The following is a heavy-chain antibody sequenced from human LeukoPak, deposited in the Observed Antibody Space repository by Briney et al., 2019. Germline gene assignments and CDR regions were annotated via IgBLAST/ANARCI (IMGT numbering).Heavy chain of an antibody. CDR3: ARGGWSNDY. CDR1: GGSISGHH. CDR2: IYYSGST. D-gene: IGHD3-16*01. V-gene: IGHV4-59*08. Sequence: PSETLSLTCTVSGGSISGHHWSWIRQPPGKGLEWIGYIYYSGSTNYNPSLKSRVTISVDTSKNQFSLNLGSVTAADTAVYYCARGGWSNDYWGQGTLVTVSS. J-gene: IGHJ4*02.